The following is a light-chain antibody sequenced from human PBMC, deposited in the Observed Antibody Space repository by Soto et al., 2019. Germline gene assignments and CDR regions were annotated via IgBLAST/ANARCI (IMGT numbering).Light chain of an antibody. Sequence: QSVLTQPASVSGSPGQSITISCTGTSSDVGGYNYVSWDQQHPGKAPKLMIYEVSNRPSGVSNRFSGSKSGNTASLTISGLQAEDEADYYCSSYTSSSRVFGGGTKLTVL. J-gene: IGLJ2*01. V-gene: IGLV2-14*01. CDR3: SSYTSSSRV. CDR1: SSDVGGYNY. CDR2: EVS.